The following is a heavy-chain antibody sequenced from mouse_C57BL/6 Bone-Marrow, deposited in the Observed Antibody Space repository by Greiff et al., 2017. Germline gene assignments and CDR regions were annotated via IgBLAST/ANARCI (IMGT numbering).Heavy chain of an antibody. V-gene: IGHV1-50*01. CDR3: AREGITTVVATPPWFAY. D-gene: IGHD1-1*01. CDR2: IDPSDSYT. CDR1: GYTFTSYW. Sequence: QVQLQQPGAELVKPGASVKLSCKASGYTFTSYWMQWVKQRPGQGLEWIGEIDPSDSYTNYNQKFKGKDTLTVDTSSSTAYMQLSSLTSEDSAVYYCAREGITTVVATPPWFAYWGQGTLVTVSA. J-gene: IGHJ3*01.